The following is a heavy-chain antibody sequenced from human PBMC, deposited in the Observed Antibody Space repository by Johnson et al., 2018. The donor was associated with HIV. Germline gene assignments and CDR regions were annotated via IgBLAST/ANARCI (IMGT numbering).Heavy chain of an antibody. D-gene: IGHD7-27*01. Sequence: MQLVESGGGLVQPGRSLRLSCAASGFTFDDYAMHWVRQAPGKGLEWVSAISGSGGSTYYADSVKGRFTISRDNSKNSLYLQLNSLRAEDTSLYYCAKTTRGNWGSCFDIWGRGTMVTVSS. CDR2: ISGSGGST. CDR1: GFTFDDYA. J-gene: IGHJ3*02. V-gene: IGHV3-23*04. CDR3: AKTTRGNWGSCFDI.